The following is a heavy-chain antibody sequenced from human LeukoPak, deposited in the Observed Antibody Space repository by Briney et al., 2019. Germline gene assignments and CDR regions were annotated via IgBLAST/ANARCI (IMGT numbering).Heavy chain of an antibody. V-gene: IGHV4-4*02. J-gene: IGHJ3*02. CDR3: ARLRTIFGVYDAFDI. D-gene: IGHD3-3*01. CDR2: IYHSGST. Sequence: SETLSLTCAVSGGSISSSNWWSWVRQPPGKGLEWIGEIYHSGSTNYNASLKSRVTISVDKSKNQLSLKLSSVTYADTAVYYCARLRTIFGVYDAFDIWGQGTMVTVSS. CDR1: GGSISSSNW.